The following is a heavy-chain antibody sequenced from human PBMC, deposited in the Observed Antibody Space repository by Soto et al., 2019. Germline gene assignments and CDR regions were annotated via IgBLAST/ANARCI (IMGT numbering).Heavy chain of an antibody. D-gene: IGHD3-10*01. Sequence: SETLSLTCAVYGGSFSGYYWSWIRQPPGKGLEWIGEINHSGSTNYNPSLKSRVTISVDTSKNQFSLKLSSVTAADTAVYYCARGVSGSGSYGMDVWGQGTTVTVSS. CDR2: INHSGST. V-gene: IGHV4-34*01. CDR3: ARGVSGSGSYGMDV. J-gene: IGHJ6*02. CDR1: GGSFSGYY.